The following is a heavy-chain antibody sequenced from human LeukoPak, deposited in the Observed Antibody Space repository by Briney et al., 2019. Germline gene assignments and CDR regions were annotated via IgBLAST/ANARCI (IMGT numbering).Heavy chain of an antibody. J-gene: IGHJ4*02. CDR2: IYHSGST. Sequence: SETLSLTCAVSGGSISSGGYSWSWIRQPPGKGLEWIGYIYHSGSTYYNPSLKSRVTISVDTSKNQFSLKLSSVTAADTAVYYCARDRGQFAAAGIDYWGQGTLVTVSS. CDR3: ARDRGQFAAAGIDY. D-gene: IGHD6-13*01. V-gene: IGHV4-30-2*01. CDR1: GGSISSGGYS.